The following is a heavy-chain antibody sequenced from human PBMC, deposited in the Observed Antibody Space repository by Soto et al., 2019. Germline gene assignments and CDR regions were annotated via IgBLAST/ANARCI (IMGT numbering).Heavy chain of an antibody. J-gene: IGHJ4*02. CDR1: GSIFSDYG. D-gene: IGHD1-26*01. V-gene: IGHV3-33*01. CDR2: IWYDGSNK. CDR3: ARDGIGGAVFRGFCDY. Sequence: QKYLVESGRGVVQPGGSLRLSCVASGSIFSDYGMHWVRQAPGKGLESVAVIWYDGSNKYYADSVKGRFTISRDNSKNMLYLQMDSLRAEDTAVYYCARDGIGGAVFRGFCDYWGQGTLVTVSS.